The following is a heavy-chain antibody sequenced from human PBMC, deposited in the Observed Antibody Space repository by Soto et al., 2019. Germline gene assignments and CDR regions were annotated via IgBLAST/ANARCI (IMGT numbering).Heavy chain of an antibody. Sequence: ASVKVSRKASGYTFTSYAMHWVRQAPGQRLEWMGWINAGNGNTKYSQKFQGRVTITRDTSASTAYMELSSLRSEDTGVYYCARDKGIAVAGAYYYGMDVWGQGTTVTVSS. CDR2: INAGNGNT. V-gene: IGHV1-3*01. CDR3: ARDKGIAVAGAYYYGMDV. D-gene: IGHD6-19*01. J-gene: IGHJ6*02. CDR1: GYTFTSYA.